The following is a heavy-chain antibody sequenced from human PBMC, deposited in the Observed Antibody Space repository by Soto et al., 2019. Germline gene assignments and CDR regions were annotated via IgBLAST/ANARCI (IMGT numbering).Heavy chain of an antibody. CDR3: ARNNWNLGWFDP. D-gene: IGHD1-7*01. CDR2: IYYSGST. V-gene: IGHV4-59*08. CDR1: GGSISSYY. Sequence: SETLSLTCTVSGGSISSYYWSWIRQPPGKGLEWIGYIYYSGSTNYNPSLKSRVTISVDTSKNQFSLKLSSVTAADTAVYYCARNNWNLGWFDPWGQGTLVTVSS. J-gene: IGHJ5*02.